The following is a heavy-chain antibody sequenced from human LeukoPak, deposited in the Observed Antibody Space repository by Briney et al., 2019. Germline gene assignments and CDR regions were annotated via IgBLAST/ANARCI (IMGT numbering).Heavy chain of an antibody. Sequence: ASVKVSCKVSGYTLTELSMHWVRQAPGKGLEWMGGFDPEDGETIYAQKFQGRVTMTEDTSTDTAYMELSSLRSEDTAVYYCARYPKITPYYYYYMDVWGKGTTVTISS. CDR2: FDPEDGET. D-gene: IGHD5-24*01. CDR3: ARYPKITPYYYYYMDV. J-gene: IGHJ6*03. CDR1: GYTLTELS. V-gene: IGHV1-24*01.